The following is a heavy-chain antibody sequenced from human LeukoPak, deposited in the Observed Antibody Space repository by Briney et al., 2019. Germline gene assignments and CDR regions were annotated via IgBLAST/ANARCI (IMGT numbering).Heavy chain of an antibody. CDR1: GFTFSSYG. D-gene: IGHD5-24*01. J-gene: IGHJ4*02. Sequence: GGSPRLSCAASGFTFSSYGMHWVRQAPGKGLEWVAVISYDGSNKYYADSVKGRFTISRDNSKNTLYLQMNSLRAEDTAVYYCARESRWLQADYWGQGTLVTVSS. CDR2: ISYDGSNK. V-gene: IGHV3-30*03. CDR3: ARESRWLQADY.